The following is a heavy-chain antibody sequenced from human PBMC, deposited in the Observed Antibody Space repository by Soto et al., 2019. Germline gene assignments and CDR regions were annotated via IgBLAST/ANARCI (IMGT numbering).Heavy chain of an antibody. CDR2: IIPIFGTA. D-gene: IGHD4-17*01. CDR1: GGTFSSYA. J-gene: IGHJ3*02. Sequence: QVQLVQSGAEVKKPGSSVKVSCKASGGTFSSYAISWVRQAPGQGLEWMGGIIPIFGTANYAQKFQGRVTNTADEYESTAEMELRSLRSEDRAVYYFAEAAVPLSDYGESGGGDIWGQGTMVTVSS. CDR3: AEAAVPLSDYGESGGGDI. V-gene: IGHV1-69*01.